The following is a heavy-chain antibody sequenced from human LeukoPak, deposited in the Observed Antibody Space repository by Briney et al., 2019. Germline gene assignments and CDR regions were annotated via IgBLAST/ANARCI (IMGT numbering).Heavy chain of an antibody. Sequence: PGGSLRLSCAASGFTFSDYYLSWIRQAPGKGLEWVSYISSSSSHTNYADSVKGRFTISRDNAKNSLYLQMNSLRAEDTAVYYCARKARGVFTPMDYWGQGTLVTVSS. V-gene: IGHV3-11*06. CDR1: GFTFSDYY. CDR3: ARKARGVFTPMDY. D-gene: IGHD3-10*01. J-gene: IGHJ4*02. CDR2: ISSSSSHT.